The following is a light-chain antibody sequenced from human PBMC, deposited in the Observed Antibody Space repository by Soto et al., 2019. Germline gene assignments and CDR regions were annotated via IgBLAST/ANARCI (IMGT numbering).Light chain of an antibody. CDR3: QHYDNTPPSVT. CDR1: QSVSSSY. J-gene: IGKJ3*01. V-gene: IGKV3-20*01. CDR2: GAS. Sequence: EIVLTQSPGTLSLSPGGRPTLSCRASQSVSSSYLAWYQQKPGQAPRLLIYGASSRATGIPDRFSGSGSGTDFTLTISRLEPEDFAVYYCQHYDNTPPSVTFGPGTKVDIK.